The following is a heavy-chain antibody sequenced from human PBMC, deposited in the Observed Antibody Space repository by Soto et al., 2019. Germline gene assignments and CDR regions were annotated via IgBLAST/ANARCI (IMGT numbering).Heavy chain of an antibody. CDR2: ISGSGGST. Sequence: GGSLRLSCAASGFTFSSYAMSWVRQAPGKGLEWVSAISGSGGSTYYADSVKGRFTISRDNSKNTLYLQMNSLRAEDTAVYYCAKDRRSRYSYGKYFDYWGQGTLVTVSS. V-gene: IGHV3-23*01. CDR1: GFTFSSYA. D-gene: IGHD5-18*01. J-gene: IGHJ4*02. CDR3: AKDRRSRYSYGKYFDY.